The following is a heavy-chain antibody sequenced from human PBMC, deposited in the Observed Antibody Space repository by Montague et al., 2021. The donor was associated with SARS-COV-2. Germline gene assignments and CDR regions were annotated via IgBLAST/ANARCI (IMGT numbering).Heavy chain of an antibody. J-gene: IGHJ3*02. D-gene: IGHD2-2*01. CDR3: ARSYLGYCSTNKCYNGDRDDDFDI. V-gene: IGHV4-39*01. CDR2: IYYTGSTFWNLSFSGTT. CDR1: GGSIINSNYY. Sequence: SETLSLTCTVSGGSIINSNYYWVWVRQPPGKGLEWIGNIYYTGSTFWNLSFSGTTFYSPHFHNRAAISVDTPQSQFSLSLTSLTATDTSVYFCARSYLGYCSTNKCYNGDRDDDFDIWGQGTLVIVSS.